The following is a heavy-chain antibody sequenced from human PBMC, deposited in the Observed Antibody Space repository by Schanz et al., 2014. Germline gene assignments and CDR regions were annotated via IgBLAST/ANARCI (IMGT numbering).Heavy chain of an antibody. J-gene: IGHJ4*02. CDR2: INPSGGST. CDR3: ARDGEAAAGCDY. V-gene: IGHV1-46*03. Sequence: QVHLEQSGPEAKKPGASAKLSCKASGYTFTSYYMHWVRQAPGQGLEWMGIINPSGGSTSYAQKCQGRVTMARDTSTSTVYMELSSLRSEDTAVYYCARDGEAAAGCDYWGQGTLVTVSS. D-gene: IGHD6-13*01. CDR1: GYTFTSYY.